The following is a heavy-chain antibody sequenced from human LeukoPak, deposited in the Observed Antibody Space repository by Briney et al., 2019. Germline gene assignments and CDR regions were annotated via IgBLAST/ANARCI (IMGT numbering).Heavy chain of an antibody. CDR1: GFSVSSNY. V-gene: IGHV3-53*01. CDR3: ASGEWLGRLFDY. CDR2: IYSAGST. D-gene: IGHD6-19*01. Sequence: GGSLRLSCAASGFSVSSNYMSWVRQAPGKGLEWASVIYSAGSTYYADSVKGRFTISRDDYKNTVYLQMNTLRAEDTAVYYCASGEWLGRLFDYWGQGTLVTVSS. J-gene: IGHJ4*02.